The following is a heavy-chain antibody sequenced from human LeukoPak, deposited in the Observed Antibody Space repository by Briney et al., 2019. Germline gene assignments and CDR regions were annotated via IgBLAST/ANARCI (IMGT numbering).Heavy chain of an antibody. V-gene: IGHV1-2*06. CDR2: INPNSGGT. D-gene: IGHD1-7*01. CDR1: GYAFTGYY. J-gene: IGHJ3*02. CDR3: ASGSWTGTTRGSI. Sequence: GASVKVSCKASGYAFTGYYMHWVRQAPGQGLEWMGRINPNSGGTNYAQKFQGRVTMTRDTSISTAYMELSRLRSDDTAVYYCASGSWTGTTRGSIWGQGTMVTVSS.